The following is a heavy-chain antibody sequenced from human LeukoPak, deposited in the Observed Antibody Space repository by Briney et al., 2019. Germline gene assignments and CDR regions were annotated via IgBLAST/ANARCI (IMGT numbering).Heavy chain of an antibody. CDR3: ARLFCSGGSCKDAFDI. J-gene: IGHJ3*02. CDR1: GFTFRSYS. V-gene: IGHV3-21*06. CDR2: ISSSSIYI. D-gene: IGHD2-15*01. Sequence: GGSLRLSCGVSGFTFRSYSMNWVRQAPGKGLEWVSSISSSSIYIYYADSVKGRFTISRDIAKNSLYLQMNSLRADDTAVYYCARLFCSGGSCKDAFDIWGQGTIVTVSS.